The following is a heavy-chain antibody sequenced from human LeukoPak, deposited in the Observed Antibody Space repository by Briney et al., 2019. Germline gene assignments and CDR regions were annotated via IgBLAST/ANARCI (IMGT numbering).Heavy chain of an antibody. CDR1: GLTFSRYS. Sequence: GSLRLSCAASGLTFSRYSMNWVRQAPGKGLEWVSSIISSGSNVYYADSVKGRFTVSRDNSKNTLYLQMNSLRAEDTAVYYCAKDLYYYDSSDREMDVWGKGTTVTVSS. V-gene: IGHV3-21*01. D-gene: IGHD3-22*01. CDR2: IISSGSNV. J-gene: IGHJ6*04. CDR3: AKDLYYYDSSDREMDV.